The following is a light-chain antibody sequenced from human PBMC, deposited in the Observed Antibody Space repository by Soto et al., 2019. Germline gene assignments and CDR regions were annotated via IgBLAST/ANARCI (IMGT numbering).Light chain of an antibody. V-gene: IGLV1-51*01. Sequence: QSVLTQPPSVSAAPGQTVTISCSGSSSNIGDNYVSWYQQLPGTAPKLLIYDNNKRPSRIPDRFSGSKSGTSATLGITGLQTGDEADYYCGAWDYSLNTGVFGGGTKLTVL. J-gene: IGLJ2*01. CDR3: GAWDYSLNTGV. CDR2: DNN. CDR1: SSNIGDNY.